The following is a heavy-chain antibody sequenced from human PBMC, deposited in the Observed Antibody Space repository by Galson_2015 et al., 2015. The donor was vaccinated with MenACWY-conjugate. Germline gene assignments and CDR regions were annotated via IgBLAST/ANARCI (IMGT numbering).Heavy chain of an antibody. CDR1: GFTFSSYS. J-gene: IGHJ6*02. Sequence: SLRLSCAASGFTFSSYSMNWVRQAPGKGLEWVSYISSSSSTIYYADSVKGRFTISRDNAKNSLYLQMNSLKTEDTAVYYCTRQGREWELENYYGMDVWGQGTTVTVSS. V-gene: IGHV3-48*04. CDR2: ISSSSSTI. CDR3: TRQGREWELENYYGMDV. D-gene: IGHD1-26*01.